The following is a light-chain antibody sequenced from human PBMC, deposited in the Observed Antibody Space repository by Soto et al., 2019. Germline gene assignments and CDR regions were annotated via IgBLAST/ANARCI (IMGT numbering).Light chain of an antibody. CDR3: QQYNSLPT. J-gene: IGKJ1*01. CDR1: QSISSW. CDR2: KAS. V-gene: IGKV1-5*03. Sequence: DIQMTQSPSTLSVSVGDRATITCRASQSISSWLAWYQQKPGKAPKLLIYKASSLESGVPTRFSGSGAGTVFTLTISSLQPDYFATYYCQQYNSLPTFGQGTKVEIK.